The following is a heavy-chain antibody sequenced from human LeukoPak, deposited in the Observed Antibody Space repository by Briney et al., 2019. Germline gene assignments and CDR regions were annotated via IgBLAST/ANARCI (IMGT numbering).Heavy chain of an antibody. D-gene: IGHD4-11*01. CDR2: ISYDGSNK. V-gene: IGHV3-30-3*01. J-gene: IGHJ6*02. CDR1: GFTFSSYA. Sequence: GGSLRLSCAASGFTFSSYAMHWVRQAPGKGLEWVAVISYDGSNKYYADSVKGRFTISGDNSKNTLYLQMNSLRAEDTAVYYCARSYSNHLFGMDVWGHGTTVTVSS. CDR3: ARSYSNHLFGMDV.